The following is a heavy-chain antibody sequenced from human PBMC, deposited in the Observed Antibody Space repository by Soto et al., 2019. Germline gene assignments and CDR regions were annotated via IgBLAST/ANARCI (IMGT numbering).Heavy chain of an antibody. D-gene: IGHD3-22*01. Sequence: SETLSLTCTVSGGSISSSSYYWGWIRQPPGKGPEWIGSIYYSGSTYYNPSLKSRVTISVDTSKNQFSLKLSSVTAADTAVYYCARTYAIVVVTNTHFDYWGQGTLVT. CDR3: ARTYAIVVVTNTHFDY. CDR1: GGSISSSSYY. J-gene: IGHJ4*02. CDR2: IYYSGST. V-gene: IGHV4-39*01.